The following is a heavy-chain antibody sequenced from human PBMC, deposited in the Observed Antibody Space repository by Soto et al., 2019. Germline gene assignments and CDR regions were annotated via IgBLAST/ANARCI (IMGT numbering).Heavy chain of an antibody. Sequence: EVQLLESGGGLVQPGGSLRLSCAPSGLTFVNYAITWFRQAPGKGLEWVSTINGGNGGTYYADSVKSRFTISRDNYHNTLYLHISSLRSEDTAIYYCARADVMLVAIITTRIDRWGQGTLVTVSA. CDR1: GLTFVNYA. CDR3: ARADVMLVAIITTRIDR. J-gene: IGHJ4*02. V-gene: IGHV3-23*01. CDR2: INGGNGGT. D-gene: IGHD2-8*02.